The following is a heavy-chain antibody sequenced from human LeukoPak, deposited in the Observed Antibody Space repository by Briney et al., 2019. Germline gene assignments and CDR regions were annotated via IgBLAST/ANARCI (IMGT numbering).Heavy chain of an antibody. Sequence: GGSLRLSCAASGFTFSSYAMHWVRQAPGKGLEWVAVISYDGSNKYYADSVKGRFTISRDNSKNTLYLQMNSLRAEDTAVYYCAREKAVVTAIDYYYGMDVWGQGTTVTVSS. V-gene: IGHV3-30*14. D-gene: IGHD2-21*02. CDR1: GFTFSSYA. CDR3: AREKAVVTAIDYYYGMDV. J-gene: IGHJ6*02. CDR2: ISYDGSNK.